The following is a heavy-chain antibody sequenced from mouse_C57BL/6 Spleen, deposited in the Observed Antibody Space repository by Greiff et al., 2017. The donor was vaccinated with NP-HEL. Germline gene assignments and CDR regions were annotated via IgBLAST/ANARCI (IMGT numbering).Heavy chain of an antibody. Sequence: VQLQESGPGLVAPSQSLSITCTVSGFSLTSYGVHWVRQPPGKGLEWLVVIWSDGSTTYNSALKSRLSISKDNSKSQVFLKMNSLQTDDTAMYYCARHEGYYDYDEFAYWGQGTLVTVSA. CDR1: GFSLTSYG. CDR3: ARHEGYYDYDEFAY. CDR2: IWSDGST. J-gene: IGHJ3*01. V-gene: IGHV2-6-1*01. D-gene: IGHD2-4*01.